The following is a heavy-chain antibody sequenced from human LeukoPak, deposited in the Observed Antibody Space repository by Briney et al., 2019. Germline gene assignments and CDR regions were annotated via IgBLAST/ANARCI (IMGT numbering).Heavy chain of an antibody. D-gene: IGHD2-2*01. V-gene: IGHV4-59*12. CDR1: GGSISSYY. CDR3: AREPDCSSTSCYGGYYYYYGMDV. CDR2: IYYSGST. J-gene: IGHJ6*02. Sequence: SETLSLTCTVSGGSISSYYWSWIRQPPGKGLEWIGYIYYSGSTYYNPSLKSRVTISVNTSKNQFSLKLSSVTAADTAVYYCAREPDCSSTSCYGGYYYYYGMDVWGQGTTVTVSS.